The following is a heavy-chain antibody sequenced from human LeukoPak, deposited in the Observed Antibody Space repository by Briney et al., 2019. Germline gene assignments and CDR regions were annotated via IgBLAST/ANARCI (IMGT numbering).Heavy chain of an antibody. Sequence: TGGSLRLSCAASGFTLSDNYMTWVRQAPGKGREWLSYISGKGGVIQYADSVKGRFTISRDNAKNLLYLQMDSLRVEDTAIYYCARDPRTVRIWGQGTLVTVSS. CDR2: ISGKGGVI. D-gene: IGHD1-1*01. CDR3: ARDPRTVRI. V-gene: IGHV3-11*04. J-gene: IGHJ4*02. CDR1: GFTLSDNY.